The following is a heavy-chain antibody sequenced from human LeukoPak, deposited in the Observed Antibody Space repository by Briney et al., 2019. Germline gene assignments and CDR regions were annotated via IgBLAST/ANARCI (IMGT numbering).Heavy chain of an antibody. V-gene: IGHV3-23*01. CDR2: IRSDGLTT. CDR3: AKNSGSNSGRPEN. CDR1: GFTFSDFV. D-gene: IGHD1-26*01. Sequence: HPGGSLRLSCAASGFTFSDFVMSWVRQAPGKGLEWVSAIRSDGLTTYYADSVKGRFTISRDNSKNTLYLQMSTLRAEDTAIYYCAKNSGSNSGRPENWGPGTLVTVSS. J-gene: IGHJ4*02.